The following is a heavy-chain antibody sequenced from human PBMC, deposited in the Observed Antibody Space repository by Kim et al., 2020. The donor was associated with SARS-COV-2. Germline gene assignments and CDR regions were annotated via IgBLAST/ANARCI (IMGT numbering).Heavy chain of an antibody. Sequence: TYYTPSLKSRVTISVDTSKNQFSLKLSSVTAADTAVYYCVRDGYNYLDYWGQGTLVTVSS. J-gene: IGHJ4*02. CDR3: VRDGYNYLDY. CDR2: T. D-gene: IGHD5-12*01. V-gene: IGHV4-39*02.